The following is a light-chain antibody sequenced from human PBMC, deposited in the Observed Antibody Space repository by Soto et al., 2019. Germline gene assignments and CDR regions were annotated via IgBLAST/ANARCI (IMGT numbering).Light chain of an antibody. CDR2: DVS. J-gene: IGLJ1*01. CDR3: SSNTSSSSV. V-gene: IGLV2-14*01. CDR1: SSDVGGYNY. Sequence: QSVLTQPASVSGSPGQSITISCTGTSSDVGGYNYVSWYQQHPGKAPKLMIYDVSNRPSGVSNRFSGSKSGNTASLTISGLQAEDEADFYCSSNTSSSSVFGTVTKVTVL.